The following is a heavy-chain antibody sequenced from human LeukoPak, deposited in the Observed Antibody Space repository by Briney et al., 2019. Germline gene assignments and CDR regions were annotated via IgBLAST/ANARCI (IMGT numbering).Heavy chain of an antibody. CDR1: GYIFNTYY. D-gene: IGHD3-22*01. CDR2: INPSGGST. V-gene: IGHV1-46*02. Sequence: ASVKVSCKASGYIFNTYYIHWVRQAPGQGLEWMGLINPSGGSTSYAQKFQGRLTMTRHTSTSTVYMELSSLRSEHTAVYYCAREKDSSGYIYLVYCGQKTPVTVSS. CDR3: AREKDSSGYIYLVY. J-gene: IGHJ4*01.